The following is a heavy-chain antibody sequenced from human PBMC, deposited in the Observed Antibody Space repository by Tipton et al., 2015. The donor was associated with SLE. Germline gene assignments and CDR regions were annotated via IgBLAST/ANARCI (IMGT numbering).Heavy chain of an antibody. J-gene: IGHJ4*02. V-gene: IGHV3-7*01. CDR3: AREFVGAAYDS. CDR1: GFTFSDYW. D-gene: IGHD1-26*01. Sequence: SLRLSCAASGFTFSDYWMSWVRQAPGKGLEWVANIKPDGSEEYYADSVKGRFTISRDDAETSVFLQMNWLRAEDTAVYYCAREFVGAAYDSWGQGTLVTVSS. CDR2: IKPDGSEE.